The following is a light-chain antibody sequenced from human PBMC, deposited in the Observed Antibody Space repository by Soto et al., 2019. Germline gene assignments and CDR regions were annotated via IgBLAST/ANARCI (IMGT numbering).Light chain of an antibody. J-gene: IGLJ2*01. Sequence: QSVLTQPPSVSGAPGQRVTIACTGSSSNIGAGYHVHWYQQFPGRAPKLLIYGNTNRPSGVPDRVSGSKSGTSASLAITGLQAEDDADYYCQSYDSSLSGSIFGGGTQLTVL. CDR3: QSYDSSLSGSI. CDR1: SSNIGAGYH. V-gene: IGLV1-40*01. CDR2: GNT.